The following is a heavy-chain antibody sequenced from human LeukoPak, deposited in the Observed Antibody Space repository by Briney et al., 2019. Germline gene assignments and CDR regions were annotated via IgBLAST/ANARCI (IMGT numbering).Heavy chain of an antibody. CDR2: IIPIFGTA. Sequence: SVKVSCKASGGTFSSYAISWVRQAPGQGLEWMGGIIPIFGTANYAQKFQVRVTITADESTSTAYMELSSLRSEDTAVYYCARDLSGDGDPSFDYWGQGTLVTVSS. V-gene: IGHV1-69*01. D-gene: IGHD4-17*01. CDR1: GGTFSSYA. J-gene: IGHJ4*02. CDR3: ARDLSGDGDPSFDY.